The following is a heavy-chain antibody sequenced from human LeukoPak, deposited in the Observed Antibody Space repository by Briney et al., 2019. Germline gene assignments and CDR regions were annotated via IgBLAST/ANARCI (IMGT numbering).Heavy chain of an antibody. D-gene: IGHD5-12*01. CDR1: GVSISSYY. V-gene: IGHV4-59*01. CDR3: ARAYSGYDYSLGY. Sequence: SETLSLTCTASGVSISSYYWSWIRQPPGKGLEWIGYIYYSGSTNYNPSLKSRVTISVDTSKNQFSLKLSSVTAADTAVYYCARAYSGYDYSLGYWGQGTLVTVSS. J-gene: IGHJ4*02. CDR2: IYYSGST.